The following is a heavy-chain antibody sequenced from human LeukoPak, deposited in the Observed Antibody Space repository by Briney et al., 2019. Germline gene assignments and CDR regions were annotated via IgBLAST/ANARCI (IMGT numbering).Heavy chain of an antibody. CDR1: GFTFSSYN. D-gene: IGHD3-10*02. J-gene: IGHJ6*04. V-gene: IGHV3-21*01. CDR3: AELGITMIGGV. CDR2: ITSSSTYI. Sequence: GGSLRLSCAASGFTFSSYNMNWVRQAPGKGLEWVSSITSSSTYIYYADSVRGRFTISRDNAKNSLYLQMNSLRAEDTAVYYCAELGITMIGGVWGKGTTVTISS.